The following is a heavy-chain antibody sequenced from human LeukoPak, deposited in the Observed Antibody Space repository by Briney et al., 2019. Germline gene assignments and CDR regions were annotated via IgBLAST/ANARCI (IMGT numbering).Heavy chain of an antibody. D-gene: IGHD1-14*01. V-gene: IGHV3-53*01. CDR2: LYTDGNT. J-gene: IGHJ4*02. Sequence: GGSLTLSCPASRFTLITYDMTWVRQAPGKGREWVAVLYTDGNTKYADSVQGRFPISRQKSKNTLYLEMNSLSPDDTAVYYCARGVEPLAANTLAYWGQGTLVTVSS. CDR3: ARGVEPLAANTLAY. CDR1: RFTLITYD.